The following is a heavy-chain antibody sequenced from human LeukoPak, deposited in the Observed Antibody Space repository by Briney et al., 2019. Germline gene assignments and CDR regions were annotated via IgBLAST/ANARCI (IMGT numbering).Heavy chain of an antibody. D-gene: IGHD6-19*01. V-gene: IGHV3-33*01. J-gene: IGHJ4*02. CDR3: ARRLAVAGGPPTGD. CDR1: GFSLSSCG. Sequence: QPRRSRTPSCAASGFSLSSCGMHWVRQAPGKGLEWVAVVWYDGINKYYADSVKGRFTISRDNSKNTLYLQMSRLRAEDTAVYYCARRLAVAGGPPTGDWGQGTLVTVSS. CDR2: VWYDGINK.